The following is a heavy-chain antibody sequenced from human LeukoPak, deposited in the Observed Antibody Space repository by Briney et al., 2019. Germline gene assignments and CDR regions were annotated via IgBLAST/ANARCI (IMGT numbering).Heavy chain of an antibody. J-gene: IGHJ4*02. V-gene: IGHV1-69*05. CDR3: ARDEDGDYPNDY. CDR2: IIPIFGTA. CDR1: GGTFSSYA. D-gene: IGHD4-17*01. Sequence: SVKVSCKASGGTFSSYAISWVRQAPGQGLEWMGRIIPIFGTANYAQKFQGRVTITTDESTSTAYMELSSLRSEDTAVYYCARDEDGDYPNDYWGQGTLVTVSP.